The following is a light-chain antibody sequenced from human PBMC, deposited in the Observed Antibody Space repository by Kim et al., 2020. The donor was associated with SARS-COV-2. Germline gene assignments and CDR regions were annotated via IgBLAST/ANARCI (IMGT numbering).Light chain of an antibody. V-gene: IGKV3-15*01. CDR3: QQSNDWLT. Sequence: EIMITQSPDTLSVSPGERATLSCRASQSIRSNLAWYQQKPGQIPRLLIYGASTRVTGIPARFSGSGSGTEFTLTISSLQSEDFAVYYCQQSNDWLTFGGGTKVDIK. CDR2: GAS. J-gene: IGKJ4*01. CDR1: QSIRSN.